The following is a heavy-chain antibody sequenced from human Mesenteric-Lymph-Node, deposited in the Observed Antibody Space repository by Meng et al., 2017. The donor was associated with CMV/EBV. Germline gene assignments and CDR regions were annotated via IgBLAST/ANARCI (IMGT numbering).Heavy chain of an antibody. CDR1: GFTFSDYY. Sequence: GESLKISCAASGFTFSDYYMSWIRQAPGKGLEWVSYISSSGSTIYYADSVKGRFTISRDNAKNSLYLQMNSLRAEDTAVYCCARDSSYIAAKDYWGQGTLVTVSS. V-gene: IGHV3-11*01. J-gene: IGHJ4*02. CDR3: ARDSSYIAAKDY. D-gene: IGHD6-25*01. CDR2: ISSSGSTI.